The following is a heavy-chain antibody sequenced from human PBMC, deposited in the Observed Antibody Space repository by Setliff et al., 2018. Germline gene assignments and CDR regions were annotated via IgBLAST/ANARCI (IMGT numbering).Heavy chain of an antibody. CDR2: GSFFGSA. J-gene: IGHJ4*02. CDR1: GVSFSSTTFY. Sequence: TSETLSLTCSVSGVSFSSTTFYWAWIRQSPGKGLEWIGSGSFFGSAYYNPSLQSRVSISIDTSKTHFSLWLRSVIAADTATYYCVRVRVVQGYYEFESWGQGALVTVSS. D-gene: IGHD3-16*01. CDR3: VRVRVVQGYYEFES. V-gene: IGHV4-39*07.